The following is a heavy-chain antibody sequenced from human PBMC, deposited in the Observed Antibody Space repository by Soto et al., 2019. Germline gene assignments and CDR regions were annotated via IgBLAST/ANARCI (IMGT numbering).Heavy chain of an antibody. Sequence: QVHLVQSGVEVRRPGASVKVSCKASGYTFNNYGFNWVRQAPGQGLEWMAWINAYNGDTNYAQNLQGRLTVTTDRSTSTAYMELRCLRSDDTAVYFCARDGSLGDSSGYYYGMAYWGQGTLVIVST. D-gene: IGHD3-22*01. CDR1: GYTFNNYG. CDR2: INAYNGDT. J-gene: IGHJ4*02. CDR3: ARDGSLGDSSGYYYGMAY. V-gene: IGHV1-18*01.